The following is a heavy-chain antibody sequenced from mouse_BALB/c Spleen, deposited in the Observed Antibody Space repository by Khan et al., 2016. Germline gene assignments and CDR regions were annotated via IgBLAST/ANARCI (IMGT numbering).Heavy chain of an antibody. J-gene: IGHJ3*01. V-gene: IGHV1S137*01. CDR1: GYTFTDYA. CDR3: ASPYYGSSLAWFAY. CDR2: ISTYYGDA. Sequence: QVQLKESGAELVRPGVSVKISCKGSGYTFTDYAMHWVKQSHAKSLEWIGVISTYYGDASYNQKFKGKATMTVDKSSSTAYMELARLTSEDSAIYYCASPYYGSSLAWFAYWGQGTLVTVSA. D-gene: IGHD1-1*01.